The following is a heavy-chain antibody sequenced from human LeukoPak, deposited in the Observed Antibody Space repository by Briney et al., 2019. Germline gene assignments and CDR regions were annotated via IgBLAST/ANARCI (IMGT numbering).Heavy chain of an antibody. D-gene: IGHD1-7*01. J-gene: IGHJ5*02. CDR3: ARVPRVTGTTHWFDP. CDR2: IMPDLGGA. CDR1: GGTFSSSS. Sequence: SVRVSCKASGGTFSSSSISWLRQAPGQGLEWMGGIMPDLGGANYAQKFQGRVTITADESTSAAYMELTSLTSDDTAVYYCARVPRVTGTTHWFDPWGQGTLVTVSS. V-gene: IGHV1-69*13.